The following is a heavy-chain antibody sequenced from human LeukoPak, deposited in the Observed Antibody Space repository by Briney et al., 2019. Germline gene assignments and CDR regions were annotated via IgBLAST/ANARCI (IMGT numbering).Heavy chain of an antibody. Sequence: ASVKVSCKASGYTFTSYGISWVRQAPGQGLEWMGWISAYNGNTNYAQKLQGRVTMTTDTSTSTAYMELRSLRSGDTAVYYCARLVAVAGARNYYYYYGMDVWGQGTTVTVSS. J-gene: IGHJ6*02. V-gene: IGHV1-18*01. CDR2: ISAYNGNT. CDR1: GYTFTSYG. D-gene: IGHD6-19*01. CDR3: ARLVAVAGARNYYYYYGMDV.